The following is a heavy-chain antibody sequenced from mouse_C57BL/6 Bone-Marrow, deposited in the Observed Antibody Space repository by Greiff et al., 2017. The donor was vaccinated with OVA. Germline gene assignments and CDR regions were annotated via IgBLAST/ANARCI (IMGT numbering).Heavy chain of an antibody. D-gene: IGHD1-2*01. CDR1: GYSFTDYY. CDR3: ARDTTARYFDV. Sequence: LVESGPELVTPGASVKISCKASGYSFTDYYMNWVKQRNGQSLEWIGVINPNYGTTRYNQKFKGKATLTVDQSSSTAYMQLNSLTSEDSAVDYCARDTTARYFDVWGTGTTVTVSS. V-gene: IGHV1-39*01. J-gene: IGHJ1*03. CDR2: INPNYGTT.